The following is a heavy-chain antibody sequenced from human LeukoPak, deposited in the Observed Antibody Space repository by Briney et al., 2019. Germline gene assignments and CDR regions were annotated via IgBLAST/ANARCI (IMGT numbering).Heavy chain of an antibody. V-gene: IGHV4-59*01. CDR2: ISYIGST. CDR3: ARDLVTVTKGFDI. D-gene: IGHD4-17*01. CDR1: ADSCSSYY. Sequence: SETLSLTCAVSADSCSSYYWTWIRQPPGKGLEWVGYISYIGSTNYKPSLKSRVTISIDTSKNQFSLKLSSVTAADTAVYYCARDLVTVTKGFDIWGQGTMVSVSS. J-gene: IGHJ3*02.